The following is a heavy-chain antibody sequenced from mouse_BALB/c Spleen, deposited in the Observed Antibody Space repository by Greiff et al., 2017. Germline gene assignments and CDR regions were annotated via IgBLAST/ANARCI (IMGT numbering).Heavy chain of an antibody. J-gene: IGHJ4*01. CDR2: IRSKSNNYAT. Sequence: EVKVVESGGGLVQPKGSLKLSCAASGFTFNTYAMNWVRQAPGKGLEWVARIRSKSNNYATYYADSVKDRFTISRDDSQSMLYLQMNNLKTEDTAMYYCVRHKTLYYAMDYWGQGTSVTVSS. CDR1: GFTFNTYA. V-gene: IGHV10-1*02. CDR3: VRHKTLYYAMDY.